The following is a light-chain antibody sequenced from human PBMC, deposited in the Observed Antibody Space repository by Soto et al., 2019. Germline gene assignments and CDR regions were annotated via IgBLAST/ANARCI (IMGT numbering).Light chain of an antibody. Sequence: EIVLTQSPATLSLSPGERATLSCWASQSVSSFLAWYQQKPGQAPRLLILGASSRATGIPDRFSGSGSGTDFSLTIRRLEPDDFAVYYCQKYGNFWTFGQGTKVDIK. V-gene: IGKV3-20*01. CDR3: QKYGNFWT. CDR2: GAS. CDR1: QSVSSF. J-gene: IGKJ1*01.